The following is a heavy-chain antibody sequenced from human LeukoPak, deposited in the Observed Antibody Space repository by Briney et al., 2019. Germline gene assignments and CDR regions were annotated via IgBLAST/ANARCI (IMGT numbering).Heavy chain of an antibody. D-gene: IGHD3-9*01. Sequence: SQTLSLTCTVSGGPISSGGYYWSWIRQHPGKGLEWIGYIYYSGSTYYNPSLKSRVTISVDTSKNQFSLKLSSVTAADTAVYYCARVSYDILTGYFFAIDYWGQGTLVTVSS. J-gene: IGHJ4*02. CDR1: GGPISSGGYY. CDR3: ARVSYDILTGYFFAIDY. CDR2: IYYSGST. V-gene: IGHV4-31*03.